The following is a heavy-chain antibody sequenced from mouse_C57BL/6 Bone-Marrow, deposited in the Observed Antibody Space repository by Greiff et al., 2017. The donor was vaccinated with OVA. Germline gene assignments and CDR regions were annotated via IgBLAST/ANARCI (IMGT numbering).Heavy chain of an antibody. CDR2: IWTGGGT. Sequence: VKLVESGPGLVAPSQSLSITCTVSGFSLTSYAISWVRQPPGKGLEWLGVIWTGGGTNYNSALKSRLSISKDNSKSQVFLKMNSLQTDDTARYYCARNGNYYGSSYYWYFDVWGTGTTVTVAS. D-gene: IGHD1-1*01. CDR3: ARNGNYYGSSYYWYFDV. V-gene: IGHV2-9-1*01. CDR1: GFSLTSYA. J-gene: IGHJ1*03.